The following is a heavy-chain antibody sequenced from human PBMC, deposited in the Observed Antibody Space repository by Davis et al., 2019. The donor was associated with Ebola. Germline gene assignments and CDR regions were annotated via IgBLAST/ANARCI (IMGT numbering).Heavy chain of an antibody. J-gene: IGHJ5*02. CDR3: ARVRWSGYPLISDFWFDP. V-gene: IGHV4-4*02. D-gene: IGHD3-3*01. CDR2: INHSGST. Sequence: SETLSLTCAVSGGSISSSNWWSWVRQPPGKGLEWIGEINHSGSTNYNPSLKSRVTISVDTSKNQFSLKLSSVTAADTAVYYCARVRWSGYPLISDFWFDPWGQGTLVTVSS. CDR1: GGSISSSNW.